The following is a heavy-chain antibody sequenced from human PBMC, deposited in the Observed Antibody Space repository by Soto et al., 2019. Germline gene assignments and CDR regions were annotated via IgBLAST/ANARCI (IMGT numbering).Heavy chain of an antibody. CDR2: ISAYNGNT. CDR1: GYTFTSYG. Sequence: VQLVQSGAEVKKPGASVKVSCKASGYTFTSYGISWVRQAPGQGLEGMGWISAYNGNTNYAQKLQDRVTMTTDTSTSTAYMELRSLRSDDTAVYYCARVIPDRSERPGWVDYWGQGTLVTVSS. D-gene: IGHD3-16*01. CDR3: ARVIPDRSERPGWVDY. J-gene: IGHJ4*02. V-gene: IGHV1-18*01.